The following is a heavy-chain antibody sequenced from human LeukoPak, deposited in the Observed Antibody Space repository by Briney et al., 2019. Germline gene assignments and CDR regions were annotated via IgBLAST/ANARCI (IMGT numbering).Heavy chain of an antibody. D-gene: IGHD2-2*01. CDR2: IRYDGSNK. CDR3: AKDRSIVVVPAAIDYYMDV. CDR1: GFTFSSYG. J-gene: IGHJ6*03. Sequence: GGSLRLSCAASGFTFSSYGMHWVRQAPGKGLEWVACIRYDGSNKYYADSVKGRFTISRDNSKNTLYLQMNSLRAEDTALYYCAKDRSIVVVPAAIDYYMDVWGKGTTVTVSS. V-gene: IGHV3-30*02.